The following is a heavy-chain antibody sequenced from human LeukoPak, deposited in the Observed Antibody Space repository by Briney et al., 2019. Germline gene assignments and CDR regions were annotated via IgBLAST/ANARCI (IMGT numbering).Heavy chain of an antibody. D-gene: IGHD1-26*01. V-gene: IGHV2-70*11. CDR1: GFSLSTSSMC. CDR2: IGWVDDK. J-gene: IGHJ4*02. Sequence: SGPTLVNPTQTLTLTCTFSGFSLSTSSMCVSWIRQPPGKALEWLARIGWVDDKYYSTSPKTRLTISKDTSKNQVVLTMTNMDPVDTATYYCARMITLSDGRYSSKTLDYWGQGTLVTVSS. CDR3: ARMITLSDGRYSSKTLDY.